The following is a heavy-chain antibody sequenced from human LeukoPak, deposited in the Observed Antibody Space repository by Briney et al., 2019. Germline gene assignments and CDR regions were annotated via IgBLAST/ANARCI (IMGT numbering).Heavy chain of an antibody. CDR1: GGSISSYY. Sequence: SETLSLTCTVSGGSISSYYWSWIRQPPGKGLEWIGYIYYSGSTNYNPSLKSRVTISVDTSKNQFSLKLSSVTAADTAVYYCAGALVPAAIRPYYYMDVWGKGTTVTVSS. CDR2: IYYSGST. V-gene: IGHV4-59*08. CDR3: AGALVPAAIRPYYYMDV. D-gene: IGHD2-2*01. J-gene: IGHJ6*03.